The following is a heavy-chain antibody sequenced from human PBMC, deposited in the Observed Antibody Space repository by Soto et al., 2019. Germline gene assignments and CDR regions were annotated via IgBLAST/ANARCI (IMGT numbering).Heavy chain of an antibody. CDR2: INAGNGNT. CDR1: GYTFKTYA. J-gene: IGHJ4*02. V-gene: IGHV1-3*01. D-gene: IGHD6-19*01. Sequence: ASVKVSCKASGYTFKTYAIHWVRQAPGQRLEWMGRINAGNGNTNYAQKLQGRVTMTTDTSTSTAYMELRSLRSDDTAVYYCARAGYSSGWFRGRVFDYWRQRTLVTVSS. CDR3: ARAGYSSGWFRGRVFDY.